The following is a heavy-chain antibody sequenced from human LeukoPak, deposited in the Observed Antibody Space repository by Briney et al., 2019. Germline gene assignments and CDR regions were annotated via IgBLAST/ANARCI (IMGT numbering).Heavy chain of an antibody. CDR1: GFTFGSFS. D-gene: IGHD3-3*01. J-gene: IGHJ4*02. CDR2: ISGSGETT. CDR3: ARDERLLSFLK. V-gene: IGHV3-23*01. Sequence: RSGGSLRLSCAASGFTFGSFSMSWVRQAPGKGLEWVSVISGSGETTFYADSVRGRFTISRDNSKNTLYLQMNSLRAEDTAIYYCARDERLLSFLKWGQGTLVTVSS.